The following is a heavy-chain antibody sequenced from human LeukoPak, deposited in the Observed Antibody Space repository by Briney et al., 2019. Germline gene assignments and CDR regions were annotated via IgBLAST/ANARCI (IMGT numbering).Heavy chain of an antibody. D-gene: IGHD3-10*01. V-gene: IGHV1-58*02. CDR1: GFTFTSSA. CDR3: AADRDYYGSGGDAFDL. Sequence: SVKVSCKASGFTFTSSAMQWVRQARGQRLEWIGWIVVGSGNTNYPQKFQERVTITRDMSTTTAYMEPSSLRSEDTAMYYCAADRDYYGSGGDAFDLWGQGTMVTVSS. CDR2: IVVGSGNT. J-gene: IGHJ3*01.